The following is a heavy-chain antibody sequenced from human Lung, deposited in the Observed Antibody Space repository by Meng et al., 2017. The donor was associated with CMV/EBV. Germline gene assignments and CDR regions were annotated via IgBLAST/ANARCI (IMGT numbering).Heavy chain of an antibody. CDR1: GLTFSDYY. V-gene: IGHV3-11*01. Sequence: RLSCADSGLTFSDYYLSWIRQAPGKGLECVSYISSSGSTIYYADSVKGRFTISRDNAKNSLYLQMNSLRAEDTAVYYCARAAGWFDPWGQGTLVTVSS. J-gene: IGHJ5*02. CDR2: ISSSGSTI. CDR3: ARAAGWFDP.